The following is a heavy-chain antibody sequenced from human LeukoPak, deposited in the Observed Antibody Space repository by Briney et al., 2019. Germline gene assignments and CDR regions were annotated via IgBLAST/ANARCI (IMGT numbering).Heavy chain of an antibody. Sequence: GGSLRLSCAASGFTFSNYGMHWVRQAPGKGLEWVGFIRYDGRNKYYADFVKGRFTISRDNSKNTLYLQMNSLRAEDTAVYYCARDSLTMIVGRQKRGLDYWGQGTLVTVSS. CDR1: GFTFSNYG. D-gene: IGHD3-22*01. CDR3: ARDSLTMIVGRQKRGLDY. V-gene: IGHV3-30*02. J-gene: IGHJ4*02. CDR2: IRYDGRNK.